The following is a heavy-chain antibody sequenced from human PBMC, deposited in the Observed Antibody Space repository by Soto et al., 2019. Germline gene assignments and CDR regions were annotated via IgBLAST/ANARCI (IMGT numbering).Heavy chain of an antibody. CDR1: GYTFTASY. J-gene: IGHJ3*02. D-gene: IGHD1-26*01. CDR2: IDPSGGST. CDR3: ARDSGHYYRSDAFDK. V-gene: IGHV1-46*01. Sequence: QVQLVQSGAEVKKPGASVKVSCKASGYTFTASYMHWVRQAPGQGLEWMGIIDPSGGSTSYSQKFQGRVTMTRDTSTSTVYMEVNSLRSEDTAVFYCARDSGHYYRSDAFDKWGQGTKVTVSS.